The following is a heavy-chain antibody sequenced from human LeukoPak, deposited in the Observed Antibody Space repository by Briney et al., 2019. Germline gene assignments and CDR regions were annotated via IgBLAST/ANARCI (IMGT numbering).Heavy chain of an antibody. CDR1: GFSVSSNF. V-gene: IGHV3-66*03. D-gene: IGHD1-14*01. CDR2: IYRNGSV. CDR3: ARDLAGFQEPRYYYYMDV. Sequence: PGGSLRLSCAASGFSVSSNFMSWVRQAPGKGLEWVSLIYRNGSVFYADTVKGRFTMSRDKSKNTLSLQMSSLKPEDTAVYYCARDLAGFQEPRYYYYMDVWGKGTTVTVSS. J-gene: IGHJ6*03.